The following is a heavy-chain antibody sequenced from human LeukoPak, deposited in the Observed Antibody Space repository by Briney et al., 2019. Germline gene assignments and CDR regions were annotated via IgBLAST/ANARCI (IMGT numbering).Heavy chain of an antibody. D-gene: IGHD3-22*01. J-gene: IGHJ5*02. CDR2: INPNSGGT. CDR3: AGRRITMIVVVNWFDP. CDR1: GYTFTGYY. V-gene: IGHV1-2*04. Sequence: ASVKVSCKASGYTFTGYYMHWVRQAPGQGLEWMGWINPNSGGTNYAQKFQGWVTMTRDTSISTAYMELSSLRSEDTAVYYCAGRRITMIVVVNWFDPWGQGTLVTVSS.